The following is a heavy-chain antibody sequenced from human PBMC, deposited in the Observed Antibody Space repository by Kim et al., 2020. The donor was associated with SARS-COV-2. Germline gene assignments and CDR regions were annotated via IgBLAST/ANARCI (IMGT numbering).Heavy chain of an antibody. D-gene: IGHD3-3*01. CDR3: ARAMTYYDFWSGYPDPLDAFDI. CDR2: INPSGGST. Sequence: ASVKVSCKASGYTFTSYYMHWVRQAPGQGLEWMGIINPSGGSTSYAQKFQGRVTMTRDTSTSTVYMELSSLRSEDTAVYYCARAMTYYDFWSGYPDPLDAFDIWGQGTMVTVSS. J-gene: IGHJ3*02. CDR1: GYTFTSYY. V-gene: IGHV1-46*01.